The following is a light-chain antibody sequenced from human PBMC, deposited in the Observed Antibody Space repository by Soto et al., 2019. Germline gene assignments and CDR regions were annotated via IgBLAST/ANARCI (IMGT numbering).Light chain of an antibody. V-gene: IGLV1-40*01. CDR3: QSYDSSLRTVV. CDR2: DND. Sequence: QSVLTQPPSVSGAPGQRVAISCAGGISNIGARYDVHWYQQFPGTAPKLHIYDNDNRPSGVPDRFSGSKSGTSASLAISGLHVEDEADYYCQSYDSSLRTVVFGGGTKVTVL. CDR1: ISNIGARYD. J-gene: IGLJ2*01.